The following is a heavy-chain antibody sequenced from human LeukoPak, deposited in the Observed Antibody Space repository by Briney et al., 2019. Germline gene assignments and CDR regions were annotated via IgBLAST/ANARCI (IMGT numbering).Heavy chain of an antibody. Sequence: PGGSLRLSCAASGFTFSSYSMNWVRQAPRKGLEWVSYISSSSSTIYYADSVKGRFTISRDNAKNSLYLQMNSLRDEDTAVYYCAREVVVVTAPHYFDYRGQGTLVTVSS. V-gene: IGHV3-48*02. J-gene: IGHJ4*02. CDR3: AREVVVVTAPHYFDY. CDR2: ISSSSSTI. CDR1: GFTFSSYS. D-gene: IGHD2-21*02.